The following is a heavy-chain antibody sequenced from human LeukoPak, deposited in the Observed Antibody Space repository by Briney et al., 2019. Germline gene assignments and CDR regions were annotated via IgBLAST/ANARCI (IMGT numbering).Heavy chain of an antibody. CDR3: AKWGVGSKYVLQH. CDR1: GFSFRSYG. J-gene: IGHJ1*01. D-gene: IGHD3-16*01. V-gene: IGHV3-30*02. CDR2: IQYDGSDK. Sequence: GGSLRLSCAASGFSFRSYGMHWVRQAPGKGLEWLSFIQYDGSDKYYAESVKGRLTISRDNSKNTLYLQMNSLRPEDTAVYYGAKWGVGSKYVLQHWGQGTLVTVSS.